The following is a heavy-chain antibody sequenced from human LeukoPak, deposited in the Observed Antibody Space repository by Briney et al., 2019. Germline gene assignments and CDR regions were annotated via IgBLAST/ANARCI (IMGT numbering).Heavy chain of an antibody. CDR1: GFTFSSYW. CDR2: IKQDGSEK. V-gene: IGHV3-7*03. D-gene: IGHD3-10*01. Sequence: GGSLRLSCAAPGFTFSSYWMSGVGQAPGKGREGVANIKQDGSEKYYVDSVKGRFTISRDNAKNSLYLQMNSLRAEDTAVYYCARESGDNWYFDLWGRGTLVTVSS. J-gene: IGHJ2*01. CDR3: ARESGDNWYFDL.